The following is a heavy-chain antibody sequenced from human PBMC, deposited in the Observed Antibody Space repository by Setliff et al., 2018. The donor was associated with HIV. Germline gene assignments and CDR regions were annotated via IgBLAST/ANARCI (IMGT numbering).Heavy chain of an antibody. V-gene: IGHV4-39*02. CDR1: GGSISSTVYY. J-gene: IGHJ5*02. CDR3: ARDAVRSKDWFDP. Sequence: SETLSLTCTVSGGSISSTVYYWGWIRQPPGKGLEWIGSIYYSGSTYYNPSLESRITISMDTSKNQFSLKLRSVTAADTAMYYCARDAVRSKDWFDPWGPETLLVTVSS. CDR2: IYYSGST. D-gene: IGHD4-17*01.